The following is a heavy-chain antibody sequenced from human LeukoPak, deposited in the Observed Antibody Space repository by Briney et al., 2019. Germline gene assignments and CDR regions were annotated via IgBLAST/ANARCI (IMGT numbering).Heavy chain of an antibody. D-gene: IGHD5-18*01. V-gene: IGHV3-11*05. CDR1: GFTFSDYY. Sequence: KPGGSLRLSCAASGFTFSDYYMSWIRQAPGKGLEWVSYISSSSSYTNYADSVKGRFTISRDNAKNSLYLQMNSLRAEDTAVYYCARVGVVDPPGMVSEDYFDYWGQGTLVTVSS. CDR3: ARVGVVDPPGMVSEDYFDY. J-gene: IGHJ4*02. CDR2: ISSSSSYT.